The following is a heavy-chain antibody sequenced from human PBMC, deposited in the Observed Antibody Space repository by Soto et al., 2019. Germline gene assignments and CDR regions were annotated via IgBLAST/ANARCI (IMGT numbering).Heavy chain of an antibody. CDR3: ARYGSGSYYSHYYYGMDV. D-gene: IGHD3-10*01. CDR1: GYTFTSYG. Sequence: ASVKVSFKASGYTFTSYGISWLRQAPGQGLEWMGWISAYNGNTNYAQKLQGRVTMTTDTSTSTAYMELRSLRSDNTAVYYCARYGSGSYYSHYYYGMDVWGQGTTVTVSS. CDR2: ISAYNGNT. V-gene: IGHV1-18*04. J-gene: IGHJ6*02.